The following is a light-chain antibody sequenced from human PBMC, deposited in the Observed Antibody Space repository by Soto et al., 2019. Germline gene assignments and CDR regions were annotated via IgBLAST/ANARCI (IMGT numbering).Light chain of an antibody. CDR2: EAS. Sequence: DIQMTQSPSTLSASEGDRVTINCRASESIGNWLAWYQQKPGKAPNLLIYEASNLENGVPSRFSGSGSGTEFTLTISSLQPDDFATYYCHQYSSYSWTFGQGTKVDIK. J-gene: IGKJ1*01. V-gene: IGKV1-5*03. CDR3: HQYSSYSWT. CDR1: ESIGNW.